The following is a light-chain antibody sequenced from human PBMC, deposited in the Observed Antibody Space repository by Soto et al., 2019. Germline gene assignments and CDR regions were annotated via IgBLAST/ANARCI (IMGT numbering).Light chain of an antibody. CDR1: QSVSSSY. CDR3: QQSVSSPYT. Sequence: EIVLTQSPGTLSLSPGERATLSCRASQSVSSSYLAWYQQRPGQAPRLLIYGASSRATGIPDRFSGTGSGTDFTLTISRLEPEDFAVYSCQQSVSSPYTFGQGTKLEIK. V-gene: IGKV3-20*01. J-gene: IGKJ2*01. CDR2: GAS.